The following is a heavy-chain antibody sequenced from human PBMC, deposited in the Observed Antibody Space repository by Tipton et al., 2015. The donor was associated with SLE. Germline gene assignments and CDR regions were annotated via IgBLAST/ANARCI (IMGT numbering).Heavy chain of an antibody. Sequence: TLSLTCTVSGGSISSSSNYWGWIRQPPGKGLEWIGSVYYSGYTFYNPSLKSRVTISGDTSKNQFSLRVSSVTAADTAVYYCARGNYASESYYRLYMDVWGKGTTVTVSS. J-gene: IGHJ6*03. CDR3: ARGNYASESYYRLYMDV. V-gene: IGHV4-39*07. D-gene: IGHD3-10*01. CDR2: VYYSGYT. CDR1: GGSISSSSNY.